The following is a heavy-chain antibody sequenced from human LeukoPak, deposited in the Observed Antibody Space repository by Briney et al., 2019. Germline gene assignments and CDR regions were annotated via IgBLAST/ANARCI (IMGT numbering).Heavy chain of an antibody. Sequence: GASVKVSCKASGYTFTSYGISWVRQAPGQGLEWMGWISAYNGNTIYAQKFQGRVTMTEDTSTDTAYMELSSLRSEDTAVYYCATDFRLGAAAEYFQHWGQGTLVTVSS. CDR3: ATDFRLGAAAEYFQH. CDR2: ISAYNGNT. V-gene: IGHV1-18*01. D-gene: IGHD1-26*01. J-gene: IGHJ1*01. CDR1: GYTFTSYG.